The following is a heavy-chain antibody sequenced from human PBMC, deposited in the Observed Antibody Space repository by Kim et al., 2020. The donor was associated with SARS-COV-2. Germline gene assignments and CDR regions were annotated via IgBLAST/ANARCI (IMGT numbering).Heavy chain of an antibody. J-gene: IGHJ3*02. D-gene: IGHD6-19*01. Sequence: KFQGRVTMTRDTSISTAYMELSRLRSDDTAVYYCARAAEGEQWLVYAFDIWGQGTMVTVSS. V-gene: IGHV1-2*02. CDR3: ARAAEGEQWLVYAFDI.